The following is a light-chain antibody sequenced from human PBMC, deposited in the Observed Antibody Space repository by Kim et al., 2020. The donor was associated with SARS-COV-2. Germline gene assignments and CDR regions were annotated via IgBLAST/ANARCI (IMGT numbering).Light chain of an antibody. CDR3: QAWDSSTVV. Sequence: SVVPGQTAKIPCGGNKIENKNAYWYQQRPGQSPVLVMYRDNKRPSGIPERLSGSNSGNTATLTISRVEAGDEADYYCQAWDSSTVVFGAGTKVAVL. V-gene: IGLV3-9*01. CDR2: RDN. CDR1: KIENKN. J-gene: IGLJ1*01.